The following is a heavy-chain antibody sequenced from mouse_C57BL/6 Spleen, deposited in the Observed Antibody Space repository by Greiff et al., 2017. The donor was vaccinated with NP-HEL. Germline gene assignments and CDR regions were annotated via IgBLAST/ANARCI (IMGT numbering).Heavy chain of an antibody. V-gene: IGHV14-4*01. CDR1: GFNIKDDY. CDR2: IDPENGDT. Sequence: EVQLVESGAELVRPGASVKLSCTASGFNIKDDYMHWVKQRPEQGLEWIGWIDPENGDTEYASKFQGKATITADTSSNTAYLQLSSLTSEDTAVYYCTTGTTVVAHWYFDVWGTGTTVTVSS. CDR3: TTGTTVVAHWYFDV. J-gene: IGHJ1*03. D-gene: IGHD1-1*01.